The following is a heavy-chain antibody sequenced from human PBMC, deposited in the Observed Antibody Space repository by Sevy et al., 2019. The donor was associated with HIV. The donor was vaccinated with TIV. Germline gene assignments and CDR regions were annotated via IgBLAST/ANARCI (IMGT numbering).Heavy chain of an antibody. CDR2: IYPDDSDT. V-gene: IGHV5-51*01. CDR1: GYSFTSHW. Sequence: GESLKISCKGSGYSFTSHWIGWVRHMPGKGLEWMGIIYPDDSDTRYSPSFKGQVTFSADKSISTAYLQWSSLKASDTAMYYCATSRSGYFDSSAYYIYWGQGTLVTVSS. CDR3: ATSRSGYFDSSAYYIY. D-gene: IGHD3-22*01. J-gene: IGHJ4*02.